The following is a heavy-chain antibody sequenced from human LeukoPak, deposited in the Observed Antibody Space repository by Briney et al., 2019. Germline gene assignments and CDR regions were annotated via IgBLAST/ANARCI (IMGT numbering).Heavy chain of an antibody. D-gene: IGHD6-19*01. CDR1: GGSISSGTYY. Sequence: SETLSLTCTVSGGSISSGTYYWDWIRQPPGKGLEWIGSLYYSGSTYYNPSLKSRVNISLDTSKNQFSLKLSSVTAADTAVYYCTRSQWLAWYMDFWGQGTLVTVSS. CDR2: LYYSGST. V-gene: IGHV4-39*01. J-gene: IGHJ4*02. CDR3: TRSQWLAWYMDF.